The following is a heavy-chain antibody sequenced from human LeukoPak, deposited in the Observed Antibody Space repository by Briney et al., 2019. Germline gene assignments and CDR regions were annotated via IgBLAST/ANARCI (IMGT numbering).Heavy chain of an antibody. J-gene: IGHJ3*02. D-gene: IGHD3-3*01. Sequence: ASVKVSCKASGYTFTSYDINWVRQAAGQGLEWMGWMNPNSGNTGYAQKFQGRVTITRNTSISTAYMELSSLRSEDTAVYYCARTYYDFWSGSAFDIWGQGTMVTVSS. CDR1: GYTFTSYD. CDR3: ARTYYDFWSGSAFDI. CDR2: MNPNSGNT. V-gene: IGHV1-8*03.